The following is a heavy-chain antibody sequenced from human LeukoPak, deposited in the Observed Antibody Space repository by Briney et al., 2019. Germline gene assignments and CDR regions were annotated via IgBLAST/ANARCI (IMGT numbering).Heavy chain of an antibody. J-gene: IGHJ3*02. Sequence: GSLRLSCAASGFTFSSYSMNWVRQAPGKGLEWVSSISSSSSYIYYADSVKGRFTISRDNAKNSLYLQMNSLRAEDTAVYYCATCYDYGDPDAFDIWGQGTMVTVSS. CDR2: ISSSSSYI. CDR1: GFTFSSYS. V-gene: IGHV3-21*01. D-gene: IGHD4-17*01. CDR3: ATCYDYGDPDAFDI.